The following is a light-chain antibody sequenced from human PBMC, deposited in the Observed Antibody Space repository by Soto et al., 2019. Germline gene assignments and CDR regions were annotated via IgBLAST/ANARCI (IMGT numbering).Light chain of an antibody. V-gene: IGKV3-15*01. J-gene: IGKJ4*01. CDR2: GAS. CDR1: QSVRSN. CDR3: QQRSNWPPVLT. Sequence: EIVMTQSPATLSASPGERATLSCRASQSVRSNLAWYQQKPGQAPRLLIYGASTRATGIPARFSGSGSGTEFTLTISSLEPEDFAVYYCQQRSNWPPVLTFGGGTKVDIK.